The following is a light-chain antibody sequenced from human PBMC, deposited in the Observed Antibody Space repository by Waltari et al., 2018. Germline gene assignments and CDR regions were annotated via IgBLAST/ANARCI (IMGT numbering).Light chain of an antibody. CDR3: CSYAGTYYL. CDR1: NHDVRASKF. Sequence: QSALTQPASVSGSPGQSITISCTGTNHDVRASKFVPWYQQHPGRAPQLMIYDVTERPSGISYRFSGSKSANTASLTISGLLPEDEAIYYCCSYAGTYYLFGTGTKVTVL. J-gene: IGLJ1*01. V-gene: IGLV2-14*03. CDR2: DVT.